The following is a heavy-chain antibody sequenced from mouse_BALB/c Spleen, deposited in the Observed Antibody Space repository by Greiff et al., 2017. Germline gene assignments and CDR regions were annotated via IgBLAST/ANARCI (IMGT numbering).Heavy chain of an antibody. V-gene: IGHV5-17*02. CDR1: GFTFSSFG. CDR2: ISSGSSTI. D-gene: IGHD4-1*01. J-gene: IGHJ2*01. CDR3: ARNWDVIDY. Sequence: EVQGVESGGGLVQPGGSRKLSCAASGFTFSSFGMHWVRQAPEKGLEWVAYISSGSSTIYYADTVKGRFTISRDNPKNTLFLQMTSLRSEDTAMYYCARNWDVIDYWGQGTTLTVSS.